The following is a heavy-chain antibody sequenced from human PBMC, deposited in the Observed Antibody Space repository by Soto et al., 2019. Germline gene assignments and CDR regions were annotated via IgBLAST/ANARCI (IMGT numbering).Heavy chain of an antibody. CDR1: GGSISSGGYY. V-gene: IGHV4-31*03. D-gene: IGHD3-9*01. CDR3: ARVKDYYIFIAS. J-gene: IGHJ4*02. Sequence: PSETLSLTCTVSGGSISSGGYYWSWIRQHPGKGLEWIGYIYYSGTTYYNPSLKSRVTISVDTPKNQFSLKLYSVTAADTAVYFCARVKDYYIFIASWGQGTLVTVSS. CDR2: IYYSGTT.